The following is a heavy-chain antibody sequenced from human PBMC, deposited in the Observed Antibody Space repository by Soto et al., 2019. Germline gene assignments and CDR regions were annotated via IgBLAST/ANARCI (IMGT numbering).Heavy chain of an antibody. Sequence: SVKVSCKASGGTFSSYAISWVRQAPGQGLEWMGGIIPIFGTANYAQKFQGRVTITADESTSTAYMELSSLRSEDTAVYYCARAPGYCSSTSCYMVWFDPWGQGTLVTVSS. CDR1: GGTFSSYA. CDR3: ARAPGYCSSTSCYMVWFDP. J-gene: IGHJ5*02. D-gene: IGHD2-2*02. V-gene: IGHV1-69*13. CDR2: IIPIFGTA.